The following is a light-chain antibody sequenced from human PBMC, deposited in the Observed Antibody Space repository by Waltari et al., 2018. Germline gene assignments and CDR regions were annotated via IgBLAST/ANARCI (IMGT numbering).Light chain of an antibody. CDR2: GAS. J-gene: IGKJ1*01. Sequence: EIVLTQSPDTLSLSPGERATRSCTASQSVSSNYFAWYQQKPGQAPRLLIYGASNRATGIPDRFSGRGSGTDFTLTISRLEPEDSAVYYFQQYGTSRTFGRGTKVEIK. CDR1: QSVSSNY. V-gene: IGKV3-20*01. CDR3: QQYGTSRT.